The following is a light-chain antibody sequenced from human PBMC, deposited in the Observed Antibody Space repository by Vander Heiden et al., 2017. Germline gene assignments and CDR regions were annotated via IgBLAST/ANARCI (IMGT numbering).Light chain of an antibody. Sequence: QSALTQPAAVSSAPGQSTTTTCTGTSSDDVAYNYVSWYQQFPGKVPKPIIYDVSYRPSGVSNRFSGSKSGNTASLTISGLQAEDEADYYCCSYTSSNTLVFGGGTKLTVL. V-gene: IGLV2-14*03. CDR3: CSYTSSNTLV. CDR1: SSDDVAYNY. J-gene: IGLJ2*01. CDR2: DVS.